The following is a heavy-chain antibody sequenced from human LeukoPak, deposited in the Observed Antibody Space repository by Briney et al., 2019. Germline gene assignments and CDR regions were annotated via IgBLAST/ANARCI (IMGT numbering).Heavy chain of an antibody. CDR3: ARDRGTTSSAGYYFDT. D-gene: IGHD6-6*01. CDR1: GFTFSSFV. Sequence: GGSLRLSCAASGFTFSSFVMHWVPQAPGKGPVWVAIIWYDGSDKYYADSAKGRFTVSRDNSKNTLHLQVNSLRAEDTAVYYCARDRGTTSSAGYYFDTWGQGALVTVSS. J-gene: IGHJ4*02. V-gene: IGHV3-33*01. CDR2: IWYDGSDK.